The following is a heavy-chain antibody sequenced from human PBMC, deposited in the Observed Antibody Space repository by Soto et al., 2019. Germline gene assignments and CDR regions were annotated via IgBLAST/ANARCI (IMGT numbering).Heavy chain of an antibody. CDR3: AKDECSSTSCYFSYNWFDP. CDR1: GFTFSSYA. D-gene: IGHD2-2*01. Sequence: GGSLRLSCAASGFTFSSYAMSWVRQAPGKGLEWVSAISGSGGSTYYADSVKGRFTISRDNSKNTLYLQMNSLRAEDTAVYYCAKDECSSTSCYFSYNWFDPWGQGTLVTVSS. CDR2: ISGSGGST. V-gene: IGHV3-23*01. J-gene: IGHJ5*02.